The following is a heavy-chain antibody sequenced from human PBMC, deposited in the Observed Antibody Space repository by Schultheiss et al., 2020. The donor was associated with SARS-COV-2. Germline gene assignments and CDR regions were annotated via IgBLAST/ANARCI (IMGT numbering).Heavy chain of an antibody. CDR1: GYTFTGYY. CDR2: INPNSGGT. Sequence: ASVKVSCKASGYTFTGYYMHWVRQAPGQGLEWMGRINPNSGGTNYAQKFQGRVNMTRDTSISTAYMELSRLRFDDTNVYYCARGGPSGYSCCYFYWFDPWGQGTLVTVSS. CDR3: ARGGPSGYSCCYFYWFDP. V-gene: IGHV1-2*05. J-gene: IGHJ5*02. D-gene: IGHD5-18*01.